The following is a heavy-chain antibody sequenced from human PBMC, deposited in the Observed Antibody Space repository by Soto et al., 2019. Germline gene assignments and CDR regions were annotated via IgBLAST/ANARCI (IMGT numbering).Heavy chain of an antibody. J-gene: IGHJ6*02. D-gene: IGHD2-2*01. CDR2: IIPISDTT. CDR1: GGTFSSYA. Sequence: QVQLVKSGAEVKKPGSSVKVSCKASGGTFSSYAISWVRQAPGQGLEWMGGIIPISDTTNYAQKFQGRVTITADESTSTAYMELSSLRSEDTAVYYCARSQGSSTSLEIYYYYDYGMDVWGQGTTVTVSS. V-gene: IGHV1-69*01. CDR3: ARSQGSSTSLEIYYYYDYGMDV.